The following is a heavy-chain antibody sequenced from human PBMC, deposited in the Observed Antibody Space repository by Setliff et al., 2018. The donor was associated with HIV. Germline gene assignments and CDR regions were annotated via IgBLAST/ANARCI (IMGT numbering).Heavy chain of an antibody. V-gene: IGHV1-8*03. CDR2: INPSNGKT. D-gene: IGHD3-10*01. Sequence: ASVKVSCKTSGYSFTNYDINWVRQAAGQGLEWLGWINPSNGKTGYAERFQDRVTFRKDTSINTVYMELRSLRSDDTAVYYCARDNSYYYGSGGHYYYAMDVWGQGTTVTVSS. CDR1: GYSFTNYD. CDR3: ARDNSYYYGSGGHYYYAMDV. J-gene: IGHJ6*02.